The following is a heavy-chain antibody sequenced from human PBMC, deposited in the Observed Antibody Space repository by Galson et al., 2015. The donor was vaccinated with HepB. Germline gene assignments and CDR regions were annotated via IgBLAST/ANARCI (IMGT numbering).Heavy chain of an antibody. D-gene: IGHD6-19*01. J-gene: IGHJ4*02. V-gene: IGHV1-24*01. CDR3: ATASGWYQKPLDY. CDR2: FDPEDGET. Sequence: SVKVSCKVSGYTLTELSMHWVRQAPGKGLEWMGGFDPEDGETIYAQKFQGRVTMTEDTSTDTAYMELSSLRSEDTAVYYCATASGWYQKPLDYWGQGTTVTVSS. CDR1: GYTLTELS.